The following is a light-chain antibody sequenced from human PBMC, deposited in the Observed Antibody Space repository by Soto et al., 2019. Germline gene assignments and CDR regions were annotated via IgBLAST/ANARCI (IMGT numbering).Light chain of an antibody. Sequence: EVVLTQSPATLSLSPGERATLSCRASQSISSYLAWYQQKPGQPPRHLIYDASNRATGVPARFSGGGSGTDFTLTISSLEPDDFAVYYCQQRSNWRFAFGPGTKVDIK. CDR3: QQRSNWRFA. CDR2: DAS. J-gene: IGKJ3*01. CDR1: QSISSY. V-gene: IGKV3-11*01.